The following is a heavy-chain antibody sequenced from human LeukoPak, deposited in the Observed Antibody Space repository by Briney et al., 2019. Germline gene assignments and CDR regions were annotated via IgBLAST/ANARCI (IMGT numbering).Heavy chain of an antibody. J-gene: IGHJ4*02. CDR2: ISSSSSTI. CDR3: ARGRWWLRDRPFDY. D-gene: IGHD5-12*01. V-gene: IGHV3-48*01. CDR1: GFTFSSYS. Sequence: GSLRLSCAASGFTFSSYSMNWVRQAPGKGLEWVSCISSSSSTIYYADSVKGRFTISRDNAKNSLYLQMNSLRAEDTAVYYCARGRWWLRDRPFDYWGQGTLVTVSS.